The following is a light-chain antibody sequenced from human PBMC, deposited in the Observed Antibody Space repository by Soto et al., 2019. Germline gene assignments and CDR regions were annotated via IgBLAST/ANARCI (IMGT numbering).Light chain of an antibody. CDR2: DVS. CDR1: QTISTW. CDR3: QQYNTFWT. V-gene: IGKV1-5*01. J-gene: IGKJ3*01. Sequence: SASVGDSVTITCRASQTISTWLAWYQQKPGKAPKLLIYDVSTLGSGVPSRFSGSGSGTDFTLTISSLQPDDSATYYCQQYNTFWTFGPGTKVDIK.